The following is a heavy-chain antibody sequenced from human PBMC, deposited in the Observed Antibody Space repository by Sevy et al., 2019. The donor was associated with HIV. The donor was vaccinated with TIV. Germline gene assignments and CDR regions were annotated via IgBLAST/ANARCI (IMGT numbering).Heavy chain of an antibody. V-gene: IGHV3-33*01. J-gene: IGHJ6*02. Sequence: GGSLRLSCAASGFSFNIYGMHWVRQAPGKGPEWVSVIWCDGINKYYADSVKGRFTISRDNSRNTLYLKMNSLGAEDTAVYYGATLGPNNGMDVWGQGTTVTVSS. CDR2: IWCDGINK. D-gene: IGHD7-27*01. CDR1: GFSFNIYG. CDR3: ATLGPNNGMDV.